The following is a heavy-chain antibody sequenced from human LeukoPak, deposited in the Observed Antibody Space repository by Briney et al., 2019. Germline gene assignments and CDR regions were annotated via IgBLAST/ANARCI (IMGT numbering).Heavy chain of an antibody. J-gene: IGHJ4*02. CDR3: ARDPSRREQWLDMDY. V-gene: IGHV3-21*01. CDR1: GFTFSSYS. D-gene: IGHD3-22*01. CDR2: ISSSSSYL. Sequence: GGSLRLSCAASGFTFSSYSMNWVRQAPGKGLEWVSSISSSSSYLYYADSVKGRFTISRDNAKNSLYLQMNSLRAEDTAVYYCARDPSRREQWLDMDYWGQGTLVTVSS.